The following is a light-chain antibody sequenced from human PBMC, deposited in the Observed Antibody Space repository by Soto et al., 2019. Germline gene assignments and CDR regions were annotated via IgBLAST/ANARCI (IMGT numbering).Light chain of an antibody. J-gene: IGLJ1*01. CDR3: SSYTGSSTLYV. CDR2: DVS. CDR1: SSDVDGYNY. Sequence: QSVLTQPASVSGSPGQSITISCTGTSSDVDGYNYVSWYQHHPGKAPKLMIYDVSNRPSGVSNRFSGSKSGNTASLTISGLQPEDEADYYCSSYTGSSTLYVFGTGTKVTVL. V-gene: IGLV2-14*03.